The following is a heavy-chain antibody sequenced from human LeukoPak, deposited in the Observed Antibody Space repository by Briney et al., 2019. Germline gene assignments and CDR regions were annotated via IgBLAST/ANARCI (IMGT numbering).Heavy chain of an antibody. V-gene: IGHV3-66*01. CDR3: LYSSSSLVDY. Sequence: GGSLRLSCAASGFTVSSNYMSWVRQAPGKGLEWVSVIYSGGSTYYADSVKGRFTISRDNSKTPLYLQMNSLRAEDTAVYYCLYSSSSLVDYWGQGTLVTVSS. CDR1: GFTVSSNY. D-gene: IGHD6-6*01. J-gene: IGHJ4*02. CDR2: IYSGGST.